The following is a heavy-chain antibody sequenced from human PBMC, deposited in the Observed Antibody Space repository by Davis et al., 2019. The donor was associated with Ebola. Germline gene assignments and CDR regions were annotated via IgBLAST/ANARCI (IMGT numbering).Heavy chain of an antibody. CDR2: IYYRGST. V-gene: IGHV4-61*01. J-gene: IGHJ5*02. CDR3: ARERRYGDLNLRWFDP. Sequence: SETLSLTCTVSGGSISSSSYYWSWIRQPPGKGLEWIGYIYYRGSTNYNPSLKSRVTISVDTSKNQFSLKLSSVTAADTAVYYCARERRYGDLNLRWFDPWGQGTLVTVSS. D-gene: IGHD4-17*01. CDR1: GGSISSSSYY.